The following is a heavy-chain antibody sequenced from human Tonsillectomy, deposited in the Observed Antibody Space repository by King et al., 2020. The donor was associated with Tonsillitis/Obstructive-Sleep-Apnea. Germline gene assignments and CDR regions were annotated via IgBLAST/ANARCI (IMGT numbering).Heavy chain of an antibody. CDR3: ARQNCGSNSVDY. J-gene: IGHJ4*02. D-gene: IGHD4-23*01. Sequence: QLVQSGAEVKKPGESLRISCKGSGYSFTSYCINWVRQMPGKGLEWMGRIDPSDSSTNYNPSFQGHVTISADKSISTAYLQWSSLKASDTAIYYCARQNCGSNSVDYWGQGTLVTVSS. CDR1: GYSFTSYC. CDR2: IDPSDSST. V-gene: IGHV5-10-1*01.